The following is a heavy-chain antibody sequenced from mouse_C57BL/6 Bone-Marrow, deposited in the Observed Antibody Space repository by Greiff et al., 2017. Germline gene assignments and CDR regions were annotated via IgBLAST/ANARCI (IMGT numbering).Heavy chain of an antibody. CDR3: ASYPANYDSSYVDGYIDV. CDR1: GFTFTDHY. CDR2: IRNKANGYTT. V-gene: IGHV7-3*01. J-gene: IGHJ1*03. D-gene: IGHD1-1*01. Sequence: EVQGVESGGGLVQPGGSLSLSCAASGFTFTDHYMSWVRQPPGKALEWLGFIRNKANGYTTEYSASVKGRFTNSRDNSQSILYLQMNALRAEYSATNCCASYPANYDSSYVDGYIDVCGTGNAVTVTS.